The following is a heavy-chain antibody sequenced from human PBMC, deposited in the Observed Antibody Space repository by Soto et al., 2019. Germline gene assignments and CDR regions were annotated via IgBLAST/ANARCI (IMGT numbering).Heavy chain of an antibody. D-gene: IGHD2-2*01. J-gene: IGHJ5*02. V-gene: IGHV2-5*02. CDR3: AHLPRNIVLVRGWFDP. CDR2: IYWDDDK. Sequence: QITLKESGPTLVKPTQTLTLTCTFSGFSLSTSGVGVGWIRQPPGKALEWLALIYWDDDKRYSPSLKSRLTITKDTSKNQVVLTMTNMDPVDTATYYCAHLPRNIVLVRGWFDPWGQGTLVTVSS. CDR1: GFSLSTSGVG.